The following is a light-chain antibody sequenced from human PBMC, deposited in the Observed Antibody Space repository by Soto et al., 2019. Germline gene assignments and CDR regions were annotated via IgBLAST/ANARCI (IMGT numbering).Light chain of an antibody. CDR1: QSVSGY. V-gene: IGKV3-11*01. J-gene: IGKJ5*01. Sequence: EIVLTQSPGTLSLSPGDRATLSCWASQSVSGYLAWYQQKLGQAPRLLIYDASNRATGIPARFSGSGSGTDFTLTISSLEPEDFSVYYCQQRYNWPITFGQGTRLEIK. CDR3: QQRYNWPIT. CDR2: DAS.